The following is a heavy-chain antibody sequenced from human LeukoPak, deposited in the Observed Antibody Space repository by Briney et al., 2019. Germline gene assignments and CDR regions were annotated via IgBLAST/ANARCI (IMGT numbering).Heavy chain of an antibody. J-gene: IGHJ4*02. CDR3: AKDDTDSSGYYLSEEDY. Sequence: TGGSLRLSCGASGFTFSSYGMHWVRQAPGKGLEWVAFIRYDGSNKYYADSVKGRFTISRDNSKNTLYLQMNSLRAEDTAVYYCAKDDTDSSGYYLSEEDYWGQGTLVTVSS. V-gene: IGHV3-30*02. CDR2: IRYDGSNK. D-gene: IGHD3-22*01. CDR1: GFTFSSYG.